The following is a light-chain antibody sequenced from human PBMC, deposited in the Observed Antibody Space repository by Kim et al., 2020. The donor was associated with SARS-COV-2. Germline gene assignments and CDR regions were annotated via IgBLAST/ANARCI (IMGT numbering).Light chain of an antibody. J-gene: IGLJ2*01. CDR2: HDS. V-gene: IGLV3-1*01. CDR3: QAWDSSTVV. Sequence: SVSPGQTASITCSGDKLGDKYACLYQQKPGQSPVLVIYHDSKRPSGIPGRFSGSNSGNTATLTISGTQAMDEADYYCQAWDSSTVVFGGGTQLTVL. CDR1: KLGDKY.